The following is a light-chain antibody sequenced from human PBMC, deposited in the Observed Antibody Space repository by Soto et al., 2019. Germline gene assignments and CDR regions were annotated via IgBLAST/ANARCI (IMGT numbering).Light chain of an antibody. CDR3: QQYGSSGT. Sequence: EIVLTQSPGTLSLSPGERATLSCRASQSVSNNYLAWYQQKPGQAPRLLIYGASNRATGIPDRFSGSRSGTDFTLTISRLEPEDFAGYYCQQYGSSGTCGQGTKVEIK. V-gene: IGKV3-20*01. CDR2: GAS. J-gene: IGKJ1*01. CDR1: QSVSNNY.